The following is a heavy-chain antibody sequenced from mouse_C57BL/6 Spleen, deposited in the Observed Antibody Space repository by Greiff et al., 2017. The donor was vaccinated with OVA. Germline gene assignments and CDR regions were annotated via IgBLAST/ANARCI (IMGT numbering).Heavy chain of an antibody. CDR3: ARGIYGNYEGGAMDY. Sequence: EVKLVESEGGLVQPGSSMKLSCTASGFTFSDYYMAWVRQVPEKGLEWVANINYDGSSTYYLDSLKSRFIISRDNAKNILYLQMSSLKSEDTATYYCARGIYGNYEGGAMDYWGQGTSVTVSS. J-gene: IGHJ4*01. V-gene: IGHV5-16*01. CDR1: GFTFSDYY. CDR2: INYDGSST. D-gene: IGHD2-1*01.